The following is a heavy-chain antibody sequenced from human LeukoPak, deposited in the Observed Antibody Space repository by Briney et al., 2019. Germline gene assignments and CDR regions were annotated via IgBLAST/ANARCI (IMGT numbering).Heavy chain of an antibody. CDR3: ARDHNYAFDN. D-gene: IGHD1-1*01. Sequence: GGSLRLSCTASGFPFIEYSMNWVRQAPGKGLEWISYIGIDSGNTKYADSVRGRFTISADKAKNSLYLQMNSLRVEDTAVYYCARDHNYAFDNWGQGTLVSFAS. J-gene: IGHJ4*02. CDR1: GFPFIEYS. CDR2: IGIDSGNT. V-gene: IGHV3-48*01.